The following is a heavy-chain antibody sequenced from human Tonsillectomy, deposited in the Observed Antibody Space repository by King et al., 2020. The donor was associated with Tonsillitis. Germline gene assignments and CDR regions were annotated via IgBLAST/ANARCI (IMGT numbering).Heavy chain of an antibody. CDR2: MNSTSSSI. Sequence: VQLVESGGGLVQPGGSLRLSCAGPGFTFSSYTLNWVRQAPGKGLEWVAYMNSTSSSIHYSDSVKGRFTISRDNAKSSLYLQMNSLRVEDTAVYYCARDSAFVFDVWGQGTMVTVSS. V-gene: IGHV3-48*01. J-gene: IGHJ3*01. CDR3: ARDSAFVFDV. CDR1: GFTFSSYT.